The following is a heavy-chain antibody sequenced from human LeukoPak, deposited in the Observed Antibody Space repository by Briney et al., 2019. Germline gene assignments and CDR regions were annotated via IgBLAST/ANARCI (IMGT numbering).Heavy chain of an antibody. J-gene: IGHJ4*02. V-gene: IGHV1-69*13. CDR1: GGTFSSHA. D-gene: IGHD3-10*01. CDR3: ARVTMVRGVYYFDY. CDR2: IIPIFGTA. Sequence: GASVKVSCKASGGTFSSHAISWVRQAPGQGLEWMGGIIPIFGTANYAQKFQGRVTITADESTSTAYMELSSLRSEDTAVYYCARVTMVRGVYYFDYWGQGTLVTVSS.